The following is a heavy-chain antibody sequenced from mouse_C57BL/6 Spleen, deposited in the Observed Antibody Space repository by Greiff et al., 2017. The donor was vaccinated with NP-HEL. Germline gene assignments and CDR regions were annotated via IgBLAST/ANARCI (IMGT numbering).Heavy chain of an antibody. V-gene: IGHV5-4*01. J-gene: IGHJ4*01. CDR2: ISDGGSYT. CDR1: GFTFSSYA. D-gene: IGHD2-5*01. Sequence: EVKVEESGGGLVKPGGSLKLSCAASGFTFSSYAMSWVRQTPEKRLEWVATISDGGSYTYYPDNVQGRFTISRDNAKNNLYLQMSHLKSEDTAMYYCAREAYYSNPYAMDYWGQGTSVTVSS. CDR3: AREAYYSNPYAMDY.